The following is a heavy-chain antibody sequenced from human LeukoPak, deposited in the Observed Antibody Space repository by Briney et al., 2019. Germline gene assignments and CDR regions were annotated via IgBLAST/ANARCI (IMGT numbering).Heavy chain of an antibody. Sequence: GGSLRLSCAASGFTFSSYWMSWVRQAPGKGLEWVANIKQDGSEKYHVDSVKGRFTVSRDNAKNSLYLQMNSLRVEDTAMYYCAKVAASGISPTDYWGQGTLVTVSS. D-gene: IGHD6-13*01. CDR1: GFTFSSYW. J-gene: IGHJ4*02. V-gene: IGHV3-7*01. CDR3: AKVAASGISPTDY. CDR2: IKQDGSEK.